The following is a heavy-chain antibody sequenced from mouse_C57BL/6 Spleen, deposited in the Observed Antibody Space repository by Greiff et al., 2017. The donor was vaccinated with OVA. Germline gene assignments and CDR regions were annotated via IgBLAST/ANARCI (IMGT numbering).Heavy chain of an antibody. J-gene: IGHJ2*01. CDR1: GYTFTDYE. CDR3: TGGDSSGYNYFDY. V-gene: IGHV1-15*01. D-gene: IGHD3-2*02. Sequence: QVQLKQSGAELVRPGASVTLSCKASGYTFTDYEMHWVKQTPVHGLEWIGAIDPETGGTAYNQKFKGKAILTADKSSSTAYMELRSLTSEDSAVYYCTGGDSSGYNYFDYWGQGTTLTVSS. CDR2: IDPETGGT.